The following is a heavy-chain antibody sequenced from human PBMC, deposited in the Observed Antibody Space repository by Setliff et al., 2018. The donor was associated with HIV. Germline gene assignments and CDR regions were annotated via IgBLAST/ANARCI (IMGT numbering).Heavy chain of an antibody. CDR1: GGSISSSSYY. J-gene: IGHJ2*01. D-gene: IGHD3-22*01. CDR2: IYYSGST. CDR3: ARRTYDSSGYWYFDL. Sequence: SETLSLTCTVSGGSISSSSYYWGWIRQPPGKGLEWIGSIYYSGSTYYNPSLKSRVTISVDTSKNQFSLKLSSVTAAVTAVYYCARRTYDSSGYWYFDLWGRGTLVTVSS. V-gene: IGHV4-39*01.